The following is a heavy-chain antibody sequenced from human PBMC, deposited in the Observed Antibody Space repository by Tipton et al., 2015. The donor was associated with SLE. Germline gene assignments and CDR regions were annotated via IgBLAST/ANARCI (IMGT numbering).Heavy chain of an antibody. Sequence: TLSLTCTVSGGSISSSSYYWAWIRRPPGKGLEWVGGGYYSGNTYYNPSLKSRVTISVDTSKNQFSLRLSSLTAADTAVYYCARTVVPDVMGAFDIWGQGTMVTVSS. D-gene: IGHD2-2*01. J-gene: IGHJ3*02. V-gene: IGHV4-39*07. CDR3: ARTVVPDVMGAFDI. CDR2: GYYSGNT. CDR1: GGSISSSSYY.